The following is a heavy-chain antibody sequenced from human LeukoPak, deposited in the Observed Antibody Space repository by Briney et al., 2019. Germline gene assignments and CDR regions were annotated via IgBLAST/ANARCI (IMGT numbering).Heavy chain of an antibody. D-gene: IGHD6-19*01. Sequence: GESLKISRKGSGYSFSTYWIGWVRQMPGKGLEWMGIIYPGDSDTRNSPSFQGQVTISADKSISTAYLQWSSLKASDTAMYYCARPLLYSSGWYYFDYWGQGTLVTVSS. CDR2: IYPGDSDT. CDR3: ARPLLYSSGWYYFDY. J-gene: IGHJ4*02. CDR1: GYSFSTYW. V-gene: IGHV5-51*01.